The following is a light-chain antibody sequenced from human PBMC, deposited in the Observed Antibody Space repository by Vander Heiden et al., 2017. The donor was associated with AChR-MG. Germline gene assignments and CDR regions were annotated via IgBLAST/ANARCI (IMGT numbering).Light chain of an antibody. CDR3: QAWDSSRGYV. J-gene: IGLJ1*01. V-gene: IGLV3-1*01. Sequence: SYEPTQPPSVSVSPEQTAIICCAGAKLGDNSACWYQQKPRPSPVLVIYQNSKPPSGLPGRFSGSNSGNTASLTISGTQAMDEADYYCQAWDSSRGYVFGTGTKVTVL. CDR2: QNS. CDR1: KLGDNS.